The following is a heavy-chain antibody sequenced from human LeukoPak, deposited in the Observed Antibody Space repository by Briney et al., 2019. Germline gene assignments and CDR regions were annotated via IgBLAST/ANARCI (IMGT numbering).Heavy chain of an antibody. CDR2: IYPGDSDT. D-gene: IGHD3-3*01. CDR3: ARRSTIFGVIIQKGGFDY. Sequence: PGESLKISCKGSGYSFTNYWIGWVRQMPGKGREWMGIIYPGDSDTRYNPTFQGQVTISADKSTSTIYLQCNSLKASDTAMYYCARRSTIFGVIIQKGGFDYWGQGTLVTVSP. J-gene: IGHJ4*02. V-gene: IGHV5-51*01. CDR1: GYSFTNYW.